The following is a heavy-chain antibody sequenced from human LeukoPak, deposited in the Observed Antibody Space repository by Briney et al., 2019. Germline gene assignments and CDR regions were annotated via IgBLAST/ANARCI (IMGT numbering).Heavy chain of an antibody. J-gene: IGHJ4*02. Sequence: PGGSLRLSCAASGFTFNNAWMSWVRQAPGKGLEWVSVIYSGGSTYYADSVKGRFTISRDNSKNTLYLQMNSLRAEDTAVYYCAREEDYFDYWGQGTLVTVSS. CDR2: IYSGGST. CDR1: GFTFNNAW. V-gene: IGHV3-66*01. CDR3: AREEDYFDY.